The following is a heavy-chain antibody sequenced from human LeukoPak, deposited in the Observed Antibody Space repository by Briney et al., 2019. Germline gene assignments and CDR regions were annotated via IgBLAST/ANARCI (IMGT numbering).Heavy chain of an antibody. CDR3: ARSNGARFNYYFYMDV. CDR1: GGSISGYY. J-gene: IGHJ6*03. V-gene: IGHV4-4*07. CDR2: IYPSGST. Sequence: SETLSLTCTVSGGSISGYYCSWTRQPAGKGLEWIGRIYPSGSTNYNPSLKSRVTISVDTSKNHFSLKLCSVTAADTAVDYPARSNGARFNYYFYMDVWGKGTTVTVSS. D-gene: IGHD4-17*01.